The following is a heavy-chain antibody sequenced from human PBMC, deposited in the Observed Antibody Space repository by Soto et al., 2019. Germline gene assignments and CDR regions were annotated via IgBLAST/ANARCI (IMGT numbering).Heavy chain of an antibody. CDR3: ARGLYSESRYGYKRSWP. J-gene: IGHJ4*02. CDR2: IIPILGIA. V-gene: IGHV1-69*02. D-gene: IGHD5-12*01. Sequence: QVQLVQSGAEVKKPGSSVKVSCKASGGTFSSYTISWVRQAPGQGLEWMGRIIPILGIANYAQKFQGRVTIPANKSTSTPYMDLTSLTSEDTAVYYCARGLYSESRYGYKRSWPWGQGTLVTLSS. CDR1: GGTFSSYT.